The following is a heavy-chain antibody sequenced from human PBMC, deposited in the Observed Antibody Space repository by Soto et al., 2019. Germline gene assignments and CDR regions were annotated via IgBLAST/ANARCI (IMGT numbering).Heavy chain of an antibody. CDR1: GAGDTFSNYG. D-gene: IGHD1-1*01. J-gene: IGHJ4*02. V-gene: IGHV1-69*06. Sequence: QVHLVQSGAEVKSPGSAVKVSCKVSGAGDTFSNYGLNWMRQAPGQGLEWMGVTIPAFGTANYAQKFQGRVTITADTSKTTAYMELSSLRSDDTAVYYCWRHDKTALPPLDSWGQGTLVSVSS. CDR2: TIPAFGTA. CDR3: WRHDKTALPPLDS.